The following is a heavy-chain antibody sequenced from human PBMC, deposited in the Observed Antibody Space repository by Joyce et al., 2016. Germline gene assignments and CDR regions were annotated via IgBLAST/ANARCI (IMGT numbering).Heavy chain of an antibody. CDR3: ARGGGWRTDWFFH. Sequence: VQLVESGGALVQPGGSLRLSCAASGFDFGSCSLTWVRQAPGKSLDWLSSISNCCGPNFYADSVQGRFTSSRDNARDSLYLQMNLLGAEDTAVYYCARGGGWRTDWFFHWGQGTLVTVSS. J-gene: IGHJ4*02. V-gene: IGHV3-48*01. CDR1: GFDFGSCS. CDR2: ISNCCGPN. D-gene: IGHD3-9*01.